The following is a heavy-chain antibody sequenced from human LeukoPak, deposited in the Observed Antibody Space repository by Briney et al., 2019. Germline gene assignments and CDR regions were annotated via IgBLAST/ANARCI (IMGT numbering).Heavy chain of an antibody. CDR2: ISGSGGST. V-gene: IGHV3-23*01. J-gene: IGHJ4*02. CDR3: AKDRSCTNDICHGEFDY. CDR1: GFTFSSYA. Sequence: GGSLRLSCAASGFTFSSYAVSWVRQAPGKGLEWASSISGSGGSTYSADSVKGRFTISRDNSKNTLYLQMNSLRAEDTALYYCAKDRSCTNDICHGEFDYWGQGTLVTVSS. D-gene: IGHD2-8*01.